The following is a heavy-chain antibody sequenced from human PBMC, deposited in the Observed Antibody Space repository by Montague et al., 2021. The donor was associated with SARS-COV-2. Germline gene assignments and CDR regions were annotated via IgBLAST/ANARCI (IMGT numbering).Heavy chain of an antibody. CDR2: MDYGGSP. CDR1: GVSVSNAYYH. D-gene: IGHD3-10*01. CDR3: ATYRQGGSGRGY. J-gene: IGHJ4*02. Sequence: SQTLSLTCTVSGVSVSNAYYHWSWIRQPPGKGLEWIVFMDYGGSPNYSLSLHSRVSISLDTSKNQLSLRLNSATAADTSVYFCATYRQGGSGRGYWGEGTVVVVSS. V-gene: IGHV4-61*01.